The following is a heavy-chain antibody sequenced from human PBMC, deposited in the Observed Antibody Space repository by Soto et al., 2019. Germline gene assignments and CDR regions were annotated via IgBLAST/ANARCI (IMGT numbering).Heavy chain of an antibody. V-gene: IGHV4-30-2*01. CDR2: IHVTGYT. D-gene: IGHD3-16*01. J-gene: IGHJ4*02. CDR3: ARGGALRPNGHVPLDF. Sequence: SETLSLTCTVSGDSITSGMYSWSWIRQAPGKGLEWIGNIHVTGYTAFSPSLRRRVTMSVATSRNQFSLNLNSVTAADTAVYFCARGGALRPNGHVPLDFWGQGTLVTVSS. CDR1: GDSITSGMYS.